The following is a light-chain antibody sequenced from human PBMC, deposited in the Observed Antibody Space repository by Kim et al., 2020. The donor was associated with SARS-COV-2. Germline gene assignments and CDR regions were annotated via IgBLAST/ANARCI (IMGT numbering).Light chain of an antibody. Sequence: VSAGQTASITCSGDELGDKYVFWYQQKPGQSPLLVIYQDTKRPSGIPARFSASNSGNTATLTISGTQATDEADYYCQAWDSGTAVVFGGGTQLTVL. V-gene: IGLV3-1*01. CDR2: QDT. CDR1: ELGDKY. CDR3: QAWDSGTAVV. J-gene: IGLJ2*01.